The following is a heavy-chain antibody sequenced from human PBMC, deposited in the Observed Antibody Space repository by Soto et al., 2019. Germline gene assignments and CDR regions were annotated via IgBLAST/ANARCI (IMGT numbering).Heavy chain of an antibody. Sequence: QVQLQESGPGLVKPSQTLSLTCSVSGVSLTSGTYYWSWIRQHPGKGLEWIGYIFYSASTDYNPSLKSRVNISVDTSKTQFSLKLSSVTAADTAVYYCASTEDFFDYWGQGTLVTVSS. CDR3: ASTEDFFDY. J-gene: IGHJ4*02. CDR1: GVSLTSGTYY. CDR2: IFYSAST. V-gene: IGHV4-31*03.